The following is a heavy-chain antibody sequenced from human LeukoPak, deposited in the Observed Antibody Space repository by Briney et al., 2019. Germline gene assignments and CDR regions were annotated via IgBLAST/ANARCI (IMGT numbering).Heavy chain of an antibody. CDR1: GFTFDDYA. Sequence: PGGSLRLSCAASGFTFDDYAMHWVRQAPGKGLECVSGISWNSGSIGYADSVKGRFTISGDNAKNSLYLQMNSLRAEDTALYYCAKEVVDTAMSYYFDYWGQGTLVTVSS. CDR3: AKEVVDTAMSYYFDY. J-gene: IGHJ4*02. D-gene: IGHD5-18*01. CDR2: ISWNSGSI. V-gene: IGHV3-9*01.